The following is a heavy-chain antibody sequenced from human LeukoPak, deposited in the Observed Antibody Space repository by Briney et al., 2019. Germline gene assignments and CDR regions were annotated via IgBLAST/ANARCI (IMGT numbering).Heavy chain of an antibody. CDR3: ARVIAAAGTNWFDP. J-gene: IGHJ5*02. CDR2: IYYSGST. D-gene: IGHD6-13*01. CDR1: GGSISSYY. Sequence: SETLSLTCTVSGGSISSYYWSWIRQPPGKGLEWIGYIYYSGSTNYNPSLKSRVTISVDRSKNQFSLKLSSVTAADTAVYYCARVIAAAGTNWFDPWGQGTLVTVSS. V-gene: IGHV4-59*12.